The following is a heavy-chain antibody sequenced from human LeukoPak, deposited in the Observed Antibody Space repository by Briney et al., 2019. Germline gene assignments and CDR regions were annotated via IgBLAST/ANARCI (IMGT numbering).Heavy chain of an antibody. CDR1: GFTFSSYA. V-gene: IGHV3-30*04. D-gene: IGHD2-2*01. CDR2: ISYDGSNK. CDR3: ARGTGIVVVPSASNWFYP. J-gene: IGHJ5*02. Sequence: GGSLRLSRAASGFTFSSYAMHWVRQAPGKGLEWVAVISYDGSNKYYADSVKGRFTISRDNSKNTLYLQMNSLRAEDTAVYYCARGTGIVVVPSASNWFYPCGEGTLVTVSP.